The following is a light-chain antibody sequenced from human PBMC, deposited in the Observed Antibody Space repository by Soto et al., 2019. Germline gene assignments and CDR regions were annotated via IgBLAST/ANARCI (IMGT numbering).Light chain of an antibody. V-gene: IGKV3-15*01. CDR2: GAS. CDR1: QSVSSN. J-gene: IGKJ2*01. Sequence: EIVMTQSPATLSVSPGERATLSCRASQSVSSNLAWSQQKPGQAPRLLIYGASTRATGIPARLSGSGSGTXXXXXXXXLXSEDFAVXYXQQHDKWPFTFGQGTKLDIK. CDR3: QQHDKWPFT.